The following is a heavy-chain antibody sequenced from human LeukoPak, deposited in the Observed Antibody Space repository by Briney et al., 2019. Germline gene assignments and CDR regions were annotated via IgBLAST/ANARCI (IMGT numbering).Heavy chain of an antibody. CDR1: GFTFNTYW. J-gene: IGHJ4*02. CDR3: MPGSGY. CDR2: ISPDGSGQ. V-gene: IGHV3-7*01. Sequence: GGSLRLSCAASGFTFNTYWMNWVRQAPGRGLEWVANISPDGSGQYYAASVKGRFSIPRDNANKLLHLQMSSLRAEDTALYYCMPGSGYWGQGTQVTVSS. D-gene: IGHD3-10*01.